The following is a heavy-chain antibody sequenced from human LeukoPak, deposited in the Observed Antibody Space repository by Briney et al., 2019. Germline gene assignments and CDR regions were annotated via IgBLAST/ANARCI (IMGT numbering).Heavy chain of an antibody. V-gene: IGHV4-38-2*02. Sequence: SETLSLTCTVSGYSISSGYYWGWIRQPPGKGLEWIGSIYHSGSTNYNPSLKSRVTISVDTSKNQFSLKLSSVTAADTAVYYCASGVAAAGTDFDYWGQGTLVTVSS. CDR1: GYSISSGYY. CDR2: IYHSGST. CDR3: ASGVAAAGTDFDY. D-gene: IGHD6-13*01. J-gene: IGHJ4*02.